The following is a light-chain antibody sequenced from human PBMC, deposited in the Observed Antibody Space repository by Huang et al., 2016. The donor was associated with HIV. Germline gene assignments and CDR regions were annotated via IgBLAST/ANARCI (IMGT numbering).Light chain of an antibody. CDR3: QQYNNLPYT. CDR2: DSA. CDR1: QDITNF. Sequence: DIQMTQSPSSLSASVGDRVTITCQASQDITNFLNWYQEKPGKAPKLLIYDSANLETGVASKCSGGGSGTYFTLTISSLQPEDFATYYCQQYNNLPYTFGQGTKLEIK. V-gene: IGKV1-33*01. J-gene: IGKJ2*01.